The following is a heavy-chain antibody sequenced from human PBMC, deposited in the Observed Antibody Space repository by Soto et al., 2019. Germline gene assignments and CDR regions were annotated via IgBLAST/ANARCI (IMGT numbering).Heavy chain of an antibody. D-gene: IGHD4-17*01. CDR2: ISWNSGSI. Sequence: EVQLVESGGGLVQPGRSLRLSCAASGFTFDDYAMHWVRQAPGKGLEWVSGISWNSGSIGYADSVKGRFTISRDNAKNSLYLQMNSLRAEDTALYYCAKDKDYGDYGGGFDYWGQGTLVTVSS. J-gene: IGHJ4*02. CDR3: AKDKDYGDYGGGFDY. V-gene: IGHV3-9*01. CDR1: GFTFDDYA.